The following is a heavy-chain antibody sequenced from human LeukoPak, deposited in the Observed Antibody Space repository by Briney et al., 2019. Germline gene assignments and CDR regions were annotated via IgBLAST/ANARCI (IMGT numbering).Heavy chain of an antibody. CDR3: ARNLYCSSTSCYGFDY. J-gene: IGHJ4*02. CDR2: INPNSGGT. V-gene: IGHV1-2*02. D-gene: IGHD2-2*01. Sequence: ASVKVSCKASGYTFTSYDINWVRQATGQGLEWMGWINPNSGGTNYAQKFQGRVTMTRDTSISTAYMELSRLRSDDTAVYYCARNLYCSSTSCYGFDYWGQGTLVTVSS. CDR1: GYTFTSYD.